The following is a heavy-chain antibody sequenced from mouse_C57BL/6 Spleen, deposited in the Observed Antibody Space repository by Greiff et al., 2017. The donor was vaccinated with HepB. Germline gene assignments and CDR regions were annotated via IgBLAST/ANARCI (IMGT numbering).Heavy chain of an antibody. V-gene: IGHV1-54*01. D-gene: IGHD3-2*02. Sequence: QVQLQQSGAELVRPGTSVKVSCKASGYAFTNYLIEWVKQRPGQGLEWIGVINPGSGGTNYNEKFKGKATLTADKSSSTAYMQLSSLTSEDSAVYFGAREDSSGYVWFAYWGQGTLVTVSA. CDR1: GYAFTNYL. J-gene: IGHJ3*01. CDR3: AREDSSGYVWFAY. CDR2: INPGSGGT.